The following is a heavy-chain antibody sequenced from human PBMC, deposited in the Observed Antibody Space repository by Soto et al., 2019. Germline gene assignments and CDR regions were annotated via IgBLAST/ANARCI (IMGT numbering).Heavy chain of an antibody. J-gene: IGHJ6*03. V-gene: IGHV1-8*01. Sequence: GASVKVSCKASGYTFTSYDINWVRQATGQGLEWMGWMNPNSGNTGYAQKFQGRVTMTRNTSISTAYMELSSLRSEDTAVYYCARNPTVTYYYHYYMDVWGKGTTVTVS. CDR3: ARNPTVTYYYHYYMDV. D-gene: IGHD4-17*01. CDR2: MNPNSGNT. CDR1: GYTFTSYD.